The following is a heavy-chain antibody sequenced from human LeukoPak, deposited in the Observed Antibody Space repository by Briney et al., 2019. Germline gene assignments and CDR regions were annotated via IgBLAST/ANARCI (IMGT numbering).Heavy chain of an antibody. J-gene: IGHJ3*02. Sequence: LETLSLTCTVSDGSISGYYWSWIRQPPGKGLEWIGYMYYSGRINYNPSLKSRVTISVDTSKNQFSLKLSSVTAADTAVYYFARHASEVTTGAFDIWGQGTMVTVSS. CDR2: MYYSGRI. CDR3: ARHASEVTTGAFDI. D-gene: IGHD4-17*01. CDR1: DGSISGYY. V-gene: IGHV4-59*08.